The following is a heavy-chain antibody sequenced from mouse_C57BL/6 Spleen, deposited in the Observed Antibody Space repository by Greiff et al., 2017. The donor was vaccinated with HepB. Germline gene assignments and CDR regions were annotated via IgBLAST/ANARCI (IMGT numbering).Heavy chain of an antibody. CDR1: GYAFSSSW. J-gene: IGHJ4*01. Sequence: QVQLQQSGPELVKPGASVKISCKASGYAFSSSWMNWVKQRPGKGLEWIGRIYPGDGDTNYNGKFKGKATLTADKSSSTAYMQLSSLTSEDSAVYFCARDDSNVCAMDYWGQGTSVTVSS. CDR3: ARDDSNVCAMDY. D-gene: IGHD2-5*01. CDR2: IYPGDGDT. V-gene: IGHV1-82*01.